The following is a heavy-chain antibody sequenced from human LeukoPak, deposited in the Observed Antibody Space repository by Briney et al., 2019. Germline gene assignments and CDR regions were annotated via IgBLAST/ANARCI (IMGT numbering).Heavy chain of an antibody. J-gene: IGHJ4*02. D-gene: IGHD6-13*01. CDR2: IRYDGSNK. V-gene: IGHV3-30*02. Sequence: GGSLRLSCAASGFTVSTTYMSWVRQAPGKGLEWAAFIRYDGSNKYYADSVKGRFTISRDNSKNTLYLQMNSLRAEDTAVYYCAKDISGSWSIDYWGQGTLVTVSS. CDR3: AKDISGSWSIDY. CDR1: GFTVSTTY.